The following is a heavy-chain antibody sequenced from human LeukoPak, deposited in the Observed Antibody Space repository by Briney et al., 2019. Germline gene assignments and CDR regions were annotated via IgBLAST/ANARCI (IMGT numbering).Heavy chain of an antibody. CDR1: GYTFTGYY. J-gene: IGHJ6*03. Sequence: GASVKVSCKASGYTFTGYYMHWVRQAPGQGLGWMGWISAYNGNTNYAQKLQGRVTMTTDASTSTAYMELRSLRSDDTAVYYCARARWELHLYYYYYYMDVWGKGTTVTVSS. D-gene: IGHD1-26*01. CDR3: ARARWELHLYYYYYYMDV. V-gene: IGHV1-18*04. CDR2: ISAYNGNT.